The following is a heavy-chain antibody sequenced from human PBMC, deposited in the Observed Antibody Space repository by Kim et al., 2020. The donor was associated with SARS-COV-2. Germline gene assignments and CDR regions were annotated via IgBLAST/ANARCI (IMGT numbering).Heavy chain of an antibody. D-gene: IGHD3-10*01. V-gene: IGHV1-69*13. CDR2: IIPIFGTA. CDR3: AAGGDYYGSGSYILFDY. J-gene: IGHJ4*02. CDR1: GGTFSSYA. Sequence: SVKVSCKASGGTFSSYAISWVRQAPGQGLEWMGGIIPIFGTANYAQKFQGRVTITADESTSTAYMELSSLRSEDTAVYYCAAGGDYYGSGSYILFDYWGQGTLVTVSS.